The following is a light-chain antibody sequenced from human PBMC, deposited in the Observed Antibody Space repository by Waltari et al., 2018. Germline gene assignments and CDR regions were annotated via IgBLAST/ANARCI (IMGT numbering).Light chain of an antibody. CDR1: SSNIGAGHD. CDR3: QSYDSSLGGSRV. V-gene: IGLV1-40*01. Sequence: QSVLTQPPSVSGAPGQRVTIPCTGSSSNIGAGHDVHRYQHLPGTAPKLLIYGNNNRPSGVPDRFSGSKSGTSASLGITGLQAEDEADYYCQSYDSSLGGSRVFGTGTKVTVL. CDR2: GNN. J-gene: IGLJ1*01.